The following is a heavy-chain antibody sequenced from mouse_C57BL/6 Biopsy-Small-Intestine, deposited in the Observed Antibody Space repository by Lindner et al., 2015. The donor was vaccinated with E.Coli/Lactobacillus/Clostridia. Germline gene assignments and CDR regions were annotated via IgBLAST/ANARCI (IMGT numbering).Heavy chain of an antibody. V-gene: IGHV1-39*01. CDR1: GYSFIDFN. J-gene: IGHJ1*03. CDR3: ARSPFGSAFHWYFDV. D-gene: IGHD1-1*01. CDR2: INPNYGTT. Sequence: VQLQESGPELVKPGASVKISCKASGYSFIDFNMNWVKQNNGKSLEWIGIINPNYGTTTYNQKFKGKATLTVDQSSSTVYMQLNSLTSEDSAVYYCARSPFGSAFHWYFDVWGTGTTVTVSS.